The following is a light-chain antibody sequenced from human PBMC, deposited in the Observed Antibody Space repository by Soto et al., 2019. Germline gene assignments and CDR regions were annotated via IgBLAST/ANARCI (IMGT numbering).Light chain of an antibody. CDR2: DVS. CDR3: RSYTSSSTCV. V-gene: IGLV2-14*01. J-gene: IGLJ1*01. CDR1: SSDVGGYNY. Sequence: QSALTQPASVSGSPGQSITISCTGTSSDVGGYNYVSWYQQHPGKAPKLMIYDVSNRPSGVSNRFSGSKSGNTASLTISGLKAEEEADYYRRSYTSSSTCVFGTGTKLTVL.